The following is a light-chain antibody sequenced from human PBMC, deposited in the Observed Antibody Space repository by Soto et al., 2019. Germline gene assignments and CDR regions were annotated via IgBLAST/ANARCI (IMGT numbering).Light chain of an antibody. Sequence: EIVLTQSPGTLSLSPGEGGTLSCRASQSISRNLAWYQQKPGQAPRLLIYGAYSRATGIPDRFSGSGSGTDFALTISRLEPEDFAVYFCQQYRSLPLTFGGGTKVDIK. J-gene: IGKJ4*01. CDR3: QQYRSLPLT. CDR1: QSISRN. CDR2: GAY. V-gene: IGKV3-20*01.